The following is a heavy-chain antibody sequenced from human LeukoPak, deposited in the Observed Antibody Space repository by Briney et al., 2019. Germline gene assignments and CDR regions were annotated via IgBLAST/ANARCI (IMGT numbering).Heavy chain of an antibody. J-gene: IGHJ4*02. Sequence: GESLKISCEAFGYSFTGHWIGWVRQMPGRGLEFMGTIYPGDSDTRYSPSFEGRVTISVDKSLNTAYLQWSGLEASDTAMYYCARQSGSSGFDPGIDYWGQGTLVTVSS. D-gene: IGHD3-10*01. CDR3: ARQSGSSGFDPGIDY. V-gene: IGHV5-51*01. CDR2: IYPGDSDT. CDR1: GYSFTGHW.